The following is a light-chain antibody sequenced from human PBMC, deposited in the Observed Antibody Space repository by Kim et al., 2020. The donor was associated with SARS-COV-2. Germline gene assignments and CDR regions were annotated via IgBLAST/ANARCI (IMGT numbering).Light chain of an antibody. V-gene: IGKV1-27*01. CDR3: QKYNSAPWT. CDR1: QGISNS. J-gene: IGKJ1*01. Sequence: DIQMAQSPSSLSASVGYRVTITCRASQGISNSLAWYRQKPGKVPMLLIYGASTLRSGVPSRFRGSGSGTDFTLTISSLQPEDAATYYCQKYNSAPWTFGQGTKVDIK. CDR2: GAS.